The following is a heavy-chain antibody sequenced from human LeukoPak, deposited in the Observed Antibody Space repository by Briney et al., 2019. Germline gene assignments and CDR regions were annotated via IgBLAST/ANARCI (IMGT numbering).Heavy chain of an antibody. D-gene: IGHD3-9*01. Sequence: GGSLRLSCAASGFTFSSYGMHWVRQAPGKGLEWVAVISYDGSNKYYADSVKGRFTISRDNSKNTLYLQMNSLRAEDTAVYYCARAPVYDILTGYNDHWGQGTLVTVSS. V-gene: IGHV3-30*03. J-gene: IGHJ4*02. CDR3: ARAPVYDILTGYNDH. CDR1: GFTFSSYG. CDR2: ISYDGSNK.